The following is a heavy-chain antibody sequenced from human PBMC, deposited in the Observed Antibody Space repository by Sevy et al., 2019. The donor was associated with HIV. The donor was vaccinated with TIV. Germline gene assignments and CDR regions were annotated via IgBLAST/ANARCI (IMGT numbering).Heavy chain of an antibody. V-gene: IGHV1-18*01. D-gene: IGHD3-22*01. Sequence: ASMKVSCKASGYTFTSYGISWVRQAPGQWLEWMGWISDYNGNTNCAQKLQGRVTMTTDTSRSTAYMELRSLRSDDTAVYYCARDYHGDSSGYHEEGFDYWGQGTLVTVSS. CDR2: ISDYNGNT. CDR3: ARDYHGDSSGYHEEGFDY. J-gene: IGHJ4*02. CDR1: GYTFTSYG.